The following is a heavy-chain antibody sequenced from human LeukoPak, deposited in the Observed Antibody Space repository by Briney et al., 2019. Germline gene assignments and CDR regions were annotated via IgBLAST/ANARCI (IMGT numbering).Heavy chain of an antibody. Sequence: GSLRLSCAASGFTFSSYAMHWVRQAPGKGLEWVAVISYDGSNKYYADSVKGRFTISRDNSKNTLYLQMNSLRAEDTAVYYCARGTCSGGSCYFDYWGQGALVTVSS. CDR1: GFTFSSYA. V-gene: IGHV3-30-3*01. CDR2: ISYDGSNK. J-gene: IGHJ4*02. D-gene: IGHD2-15*01. CDR3: ARGTCSGGSCYFDY.